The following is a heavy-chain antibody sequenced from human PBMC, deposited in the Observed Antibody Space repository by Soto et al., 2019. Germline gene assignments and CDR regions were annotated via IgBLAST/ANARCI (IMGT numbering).Heavy chain of an antibody. V-gene: IGHV3-74*01. Sequence: PGGSLRLSCAASGFTFSSYWMHWVRQAPGKGLVWVSRINSDGSSTSYADSVKGRFTISRDNAKNTLYLQMNSLRAEDTAVYYCARMVYAPYYYYYYMDVWGKGTTVTVSS. D-gene: IGHD2-8*01. J-gene: IGHJ6*03. CDR1: GFTFSSYW. CDR3: ARMVYAPYYYYYYMDV. CDR2: INSDGSST.